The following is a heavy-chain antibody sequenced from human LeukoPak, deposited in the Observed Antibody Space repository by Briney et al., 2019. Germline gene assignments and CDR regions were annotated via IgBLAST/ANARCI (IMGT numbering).Heavy chain of an antibody. CDR1: GGTFSSYA. J-gene: IGHJ4*02. V-gene: IGHV1-69*05. CDR2: IIPIFGTA. Sequence: GAPVKVSCKASGGTFSSYAISWVRQAPGQGLEWMGGIIPIFGTANYAQKFQGRVTITTDESTSTAYMELSSLRSEDTAVYYCARDLKGRGVICDYWGQGTLVTVSS. CDR3: ARDLKGRGVICDY. D-gene: IGHD3-10*01.